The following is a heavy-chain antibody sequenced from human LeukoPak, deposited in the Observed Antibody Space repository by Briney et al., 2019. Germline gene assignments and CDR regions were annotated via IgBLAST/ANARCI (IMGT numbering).Heavy chain of an antibody. CDR3: GRVALDTSMIHY. CDR1: GFTFSDYE. D-gene: IGHD5-18*01. J-gene: IGHJ4*02. V-gene: IGHV3-48*03. Sequence: GGSLRLSCAASGFTFSDYEMNWVRQAPGKGLEWVSYISSSGNTIFYADPVKGRFTISRDDAENSLHLQMNSLRVEDTAVYYCGRVALDTSMIHYWGQGTLVTVSS. CDR2: ISSSGNTI.